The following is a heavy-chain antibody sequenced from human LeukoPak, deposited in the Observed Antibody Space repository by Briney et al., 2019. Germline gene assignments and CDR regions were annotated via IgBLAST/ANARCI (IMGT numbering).Heavy chain of an antibody. CDR1: GGTFSSYA. V-gene: IGHV1-69*04. J-gene: IGHJ4*02. CDR2: IIPILGIA. Sequence: GASVNVSCKASGGTFSSYAIRWVRQAPGQGLEWMGRIIPILGIANYAQKFQGRVTITADKSTSTAYMELSSLRSEDTAVYYCARDMGYYDSIWYYFDYWGQGTLVTVSS. D-gene: IGHD3-22*01. CDR3: ARDMGYYDSIWYYFDY.